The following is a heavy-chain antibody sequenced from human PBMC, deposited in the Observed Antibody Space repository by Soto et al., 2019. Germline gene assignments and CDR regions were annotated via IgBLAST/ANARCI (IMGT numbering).Heavy chain of an antibody. Sequence: GGSLRLSCAASGFTASSNYMSWVRQAPGKGLEWVSVIYSGGSTYYADSVKGRFTISRDNSKNTLYLQMNSLRAEDTAVYYCARAMDRDFRSGGGYFDYWGPGPLVTGSS. CDR3: ARAMDRDFRSGGGYFDY. V-gene: IGHV3-53*01. CDR2: IYSGGST. D-gene: IGHD3-3*01. J-gene: IGHJ4*02. CDR1: GFTASSNY.